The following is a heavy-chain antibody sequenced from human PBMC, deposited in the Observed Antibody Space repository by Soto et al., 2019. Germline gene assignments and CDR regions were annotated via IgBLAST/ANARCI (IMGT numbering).Heavy chain of an antibody. D-gene: IGHD1-1*01. V-gene: IGHV3-33*01. CDR2: IWSDGSNN. CDR1: GFNFRNYG. CDR3: ARGRRNPPSVYYYFDVDV. J-gene: IGHJ6*04. Sequence: QVQLIESGGGVVQPGRSLRLSCAASGFNFRNYGMHWLRQAPGKGLEWAAVIWSDGSNNYYGDSAKGRVSISRDNSKNTLYLEMNSLRVEDTAVYCCARGRRNPPSVYYYFDVDVWGKGVTVTVSS.